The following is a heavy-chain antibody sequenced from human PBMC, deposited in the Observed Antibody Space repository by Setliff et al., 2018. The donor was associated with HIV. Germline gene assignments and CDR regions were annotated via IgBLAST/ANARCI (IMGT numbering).Heavy chain of an antibody. CDR1: GSSISSNYY. V-gene: IGHV4-38-2*02. D-gene: IGHD1-26*01. CDR3: ARESKGAMALEIFDY. CDR2: VDASANT. J-gene: IGHJ4*02. Sequence: PSETLSLTCTVSGSSISSNYYWAWIRQAPGKGLEWIGCVDASANTYYIPSLKSRATISIDTSKNQLSLKLRSVTAADTAVYYCARESKGAMALEIFDYWGQGTLVTVSS.